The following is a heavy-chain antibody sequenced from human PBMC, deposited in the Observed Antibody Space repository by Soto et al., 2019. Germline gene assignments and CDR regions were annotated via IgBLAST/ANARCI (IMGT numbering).Heavy chain of an antibody. D-gene: IGHD3-16*01. CDR1: GFTFSDYY. CDR2: ISNSGKIR. V-gene: IGHV3-11*01. CDR3: ARDHGGGGLTLES. Sequence: YLEESGGGLVKPGGSLRLSCIASGFTFSDYYMSWIRQAPGKGLEWVADISNSGKIRHHADSVEGRFTISRDNARDSLYLQMNSLRPEDSAIYYCARDHGGGGLTLESWGQGTLVTVSS. J-gene: IGHJ4*02.